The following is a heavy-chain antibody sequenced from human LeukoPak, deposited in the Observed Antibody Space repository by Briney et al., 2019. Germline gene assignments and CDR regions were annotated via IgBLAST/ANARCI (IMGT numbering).Heavy chain of an antibody. Sequence: PGGSLRLSCAASVFTSSSYVMNWVRPAPGRGLGWVSGISRDPGSTYYADSVKGRSTISRDNSKNTMYLQMNSLRAEDTGVYYCASYYYGSGTYYPVPWGRGTLVGVSS. CDR1: VFTSSSYV. CDR2: ISRDPGST. D-gene: IGHD3-10*01. J-gene: IGHJ5*02. V-gene: IGHV3-23*01. CDR3: ASYYYGSGTYYPVP.